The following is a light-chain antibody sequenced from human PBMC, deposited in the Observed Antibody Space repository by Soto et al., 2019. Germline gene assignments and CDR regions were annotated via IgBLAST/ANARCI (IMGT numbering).Light chain of an antibody. CDR2: AAS. V-gene: IGKV1-9*01. Sequence: DIQRTHSPSFLSPSVGYRVTITRRASQVISTSLAWYQVKPGKAPKLLIYAASTLESGVPSRFSGSGSGTEFTLTISSLQPDDFATYYCQQYNSKGTFGQGTKVDIK. CDR1: QVISTS. CDR3: QQYNSKGT. J-gene: IGKJ1*01.